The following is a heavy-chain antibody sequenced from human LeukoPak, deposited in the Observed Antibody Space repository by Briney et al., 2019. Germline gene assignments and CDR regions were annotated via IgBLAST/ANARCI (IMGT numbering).Heavy chain of an antibody. Sequence: GASVKVSCKASGYTFTSYGISWARQAPGQGLEWMGWISAYNGNTNYAQKLQGRVTMTTDTSTSTAYMGLRSLRSDDTAVYYCAKAPRIAPSPFDYWGQGTLVTVSS. D-gene: IGHD6-13*01. J-gene: IGHJ4*02. V-gene: IGHV1-18*01. CDR1: GYTFTSYG. CDR2: ISAYNGNT. CDR3: AKAPRIAPSPFDY.